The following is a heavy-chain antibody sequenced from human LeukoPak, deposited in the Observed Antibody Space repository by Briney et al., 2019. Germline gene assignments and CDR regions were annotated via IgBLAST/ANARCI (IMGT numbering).Heavy chain of an antibody. V-gene: IGHV4-59*08. J-gene: IGHJ4*02. D-gene: IGHD3-3*01. Sequence: PSETLSLTCTVSGGSISSYYWSWIRQPSGKGLEWIGYIYYSGSTNYNPSLKSRVTISVDTSKNQFSLKLSSVTAADTAVYYCASYDFWSGYWYYWGQGTLVTVSS. CDR3: ASYDFWSGYWYY. CDR1: GGSISSYY. CDR2: IYYSGST.